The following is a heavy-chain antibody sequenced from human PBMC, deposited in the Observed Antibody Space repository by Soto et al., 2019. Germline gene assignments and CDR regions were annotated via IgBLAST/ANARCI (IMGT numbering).Heavy chain of an antibody. CDR2: VNHSGST. CDR3: ARRRSEPVNWFDP. Sequence: PSETLSLTCAVYGGSFSCYYWSWIRQPPGKGLEWIGEVNHSGSTNYNPSLKSRVTISVDTSKNQFSLKLSSVTAADTAVYYCARRRSEPVNWFDPWGQGTLVTVSS. J-gene: IGHJ5*02. CDR1: GGSFSCYY. V-gene: IGHV4-34*01.